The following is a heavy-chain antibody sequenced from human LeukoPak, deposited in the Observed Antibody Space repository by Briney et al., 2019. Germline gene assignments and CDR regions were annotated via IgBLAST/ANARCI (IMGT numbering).Heavy chain of an antibody. CDR3: ARVRHGAYYFDY. CDR2: ISAYNGNT. CDR1: GYTFTSYG. D-gene: IGHD4-17*01. Sequence: ASVKVSCKASGYTFTSYGISWVRQAPGQGLECMGWISAYNGNTNYAQKLQGRVTMTTDTSTNTAYMELRSLRSDDTAVYYCARVRHGAYYFDYWGQRTLVTVSS. V-gene: IGHV1-18*01. J-gene: IGHJ4*02.